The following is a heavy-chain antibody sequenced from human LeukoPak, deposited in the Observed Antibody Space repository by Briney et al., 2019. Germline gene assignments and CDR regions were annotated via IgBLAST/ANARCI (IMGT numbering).Heavy chain of an antibody. CDR2: ISAYNGNT. CDR3: ARSPAVAGHRGDY. Sequence: ASVKVSCKASGYTFTSYGISWVRQAPGQGLEWIGWISAYNGNTYYAQKLQSRVTLTTDTSTSTAYMEMRSLRSDDTAVYYRARSPAVAGHRGDYWGQGTLVTVSS. CDR1: GYTFTSYG. J-gene: IGHJ4*02. V-gene: IGHV1-18*01. D-gene: IGHD6-19*01.